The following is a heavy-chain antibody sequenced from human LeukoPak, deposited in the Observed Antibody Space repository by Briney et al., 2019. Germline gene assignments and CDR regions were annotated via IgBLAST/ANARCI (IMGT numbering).Heavy chain of an antibody. Sequence: GGSLRLSCAASGFTFDDYGMSWVRQAPGKGLEWVSGINWNGGSTDYADSVKGRFTISRDNAKNSLYLQMNSLRAEDTALYSCARRESTYQNYYYFYYMDVWGKGTTVTVSS. V-gene: IGHV3-20*04. CDR3: ARRESTYQNYYYFYYMDV. CDR1: GFTFDDYG. J-gene: IGHJ6*03. CDR2: INWNGGST.